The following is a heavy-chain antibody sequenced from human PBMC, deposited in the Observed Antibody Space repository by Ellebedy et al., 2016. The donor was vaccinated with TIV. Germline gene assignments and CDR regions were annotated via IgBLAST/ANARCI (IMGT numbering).Heavy chain of an antibody. D-gene: IGHD5-18*01. V-gene: IGHV3-23*01. CDR3: AKDRDTALPGDGLDV. J-gene: IGHJ6*02. CDR2: ISGSGDSP. Sequence: GESLKISXAASGFTFTNYAMTWVRQAPGKGLEWVSGISGSGDSPYYADSVKGRFTISRDNPKNTLYLQMNSLRPEDTAVYFCAKDRDTALPGDGLDVWGPGTTVTVSS. CDR1: GFTFTNYA.